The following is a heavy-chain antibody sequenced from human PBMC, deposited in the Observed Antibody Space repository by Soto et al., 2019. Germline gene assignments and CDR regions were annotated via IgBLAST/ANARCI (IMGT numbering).Heavy chain of an antibody. J-gene: IGHJ6*02. Sequence: GGSLRLSCAASGFTFSSYAMHWVRQAPGKGLEWVAVISYDGSNKYYADSVKGRFTISRDNSKNTLYLQMNSLRAEDTAVYYCARSDEEAYYYYYGMDVWGQGTTVTVSS. CDR1: GFTFSSYA. V-gene: IGHV3-30-3*01. CDR2: ISYDGSNK. CDR3: ARSDEEAYYYYYGMDV.